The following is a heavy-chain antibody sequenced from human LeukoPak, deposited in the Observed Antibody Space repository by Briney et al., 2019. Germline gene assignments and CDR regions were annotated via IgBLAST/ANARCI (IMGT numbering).Heavy chain of an antibody. V-gene: IGHV4-59*08. CDR1: GDSISGYY. D-gene: IGHD3-10*01. J-gene: IGHJ4*02. CDR2: IHSSGET. CDR3: ARHKNSGTYPLDY. Sequence: SETLSLTCTVSGDSISGYYWSWFRQPPGERLEWIAYIHSSGETNYNPSLKSRIIISIDVSRNQFSLKLSSVTAADTAVYHCARHKNSGTYPLDYWGQGTQVTVSS.